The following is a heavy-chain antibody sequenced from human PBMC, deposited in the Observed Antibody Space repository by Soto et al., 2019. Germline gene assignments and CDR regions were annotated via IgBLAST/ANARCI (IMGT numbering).Heavy chain of an antibody. CDR3: ARSTNTVPLDY. CDR1: GYTFTIYY. D-gene: IGHD4-4*01. J-gene: IGHJ4*02. Sequence: ASVKVSCKASGYTFTIYYMHWVLQAPGQGLEWMGIINPSGGSTSYAQKFQGRVTMTRDTSTSTVYMELSSLRSEDTAVYYCARSTNTVPLDYWGQGTLVTVSS. V-gene: IGHV1-46*01. CDR2: INPSGGST.